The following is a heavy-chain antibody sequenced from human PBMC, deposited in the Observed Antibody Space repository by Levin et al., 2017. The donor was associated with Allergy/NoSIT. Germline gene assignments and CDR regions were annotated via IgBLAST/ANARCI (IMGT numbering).Heavy chain of an antibody. D-gene: IGHD2-15*01. CDR3: AAPATSATPSGFDY. Sequence: LSLTCAASGFTFSDHYMDWVRQAPGKGLEWVGRIRSKAKTYTTSYAASVKGRFTISRDDSKNSLYLQMNSLKTEDTAVYYCAAPATSATPSGFDYWGRGTLVTVSS. CDR1: GFTFSDHY. CDR2: IRSKAKTYTT. V-gene: IGHV3-72*01. J-gene: IGHJ4*02.